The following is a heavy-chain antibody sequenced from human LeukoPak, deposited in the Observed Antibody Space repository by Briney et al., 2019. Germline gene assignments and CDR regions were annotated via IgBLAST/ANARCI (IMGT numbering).Heavy chain of an antibody. CDR1: GGSISSSSYY. CDR2: IYYSGST. CDR3: AREDDSLGFDY. V-gene: IGHV4-39*07. J-gene: IGHJ4*02. Sequence: SETLSLTCTVSGGSISSSSYYWGWIRQPPGKGLEWIGSIYYSGSTYYNPSLKSRVTISVDTSKNQFSLKLSSVTAADTAVYYCAREDDSLGFDYWGQGTLVTVSS. D-gene: IGHD3-22*01.